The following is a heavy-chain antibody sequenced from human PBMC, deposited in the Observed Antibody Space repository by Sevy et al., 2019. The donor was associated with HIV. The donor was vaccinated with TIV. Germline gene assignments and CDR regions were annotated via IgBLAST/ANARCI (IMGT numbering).Heavy chain of an antibody. CDR2: INYSGIT. V-gene: IGHV4-39*01. J-gene: IGHJ4*02. D-gene: IGHD6-25*01. Sequence: SETLSLTCTVSGASISSSGYYWGWIRQPPGKGLEWIASINYSGITFYNPSLKSRVTISADTSKNQFSLRLSSVTAADSSIYFCVGPKLIHTNGWHYLDYWGQGTVVIVPS. CDR1: GASISSSGYY. CDR3: VGPKLIHTNGWHYLDY.